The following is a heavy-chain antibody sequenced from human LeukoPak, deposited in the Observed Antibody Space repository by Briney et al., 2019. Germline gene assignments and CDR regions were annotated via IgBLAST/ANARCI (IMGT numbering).Heavy chain of an antibody. V-gene: IGHV1-3*01. D-gene: IGHD6-19*01. J-gene: IGHJ5*02. Sequence: ASVKVSCKASGYIVTAYAMHWVRQAPGQRLEWMGWSNVGNGNTKYSQKFQGRVTITRDTSASTAYMELNSLRSEDTAVYSCASSLIEVAGTAPWGQGTLVTVSS. CDR3: ASSLIEVAGTAP. CDR1: GYIVTAYA. CDR2: SNVGNGNT.